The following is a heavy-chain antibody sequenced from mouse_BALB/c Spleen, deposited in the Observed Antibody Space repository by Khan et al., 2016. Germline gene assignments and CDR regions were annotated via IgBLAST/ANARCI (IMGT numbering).Heavy chain of an antibody. CDR1: GYSITSDYA. Sequence: VQLKESGPGLVKPSQSLSLTCTVTGYSITSDYAWNWIRQFPGNRLEWMGYISYSGSTSYNPSLKSRISINRDNYKHQFLLQLNSVTSEDTATYYCARSDYGDNDAMDYWGQGTSVTVSS. V-gene: IGHV3-2*02. D-gene: IGHD1-1*01. CDR2: ISYSGST. J-gene: IGHJ4*01. CDR3: ARSDYGDNDAMDY.